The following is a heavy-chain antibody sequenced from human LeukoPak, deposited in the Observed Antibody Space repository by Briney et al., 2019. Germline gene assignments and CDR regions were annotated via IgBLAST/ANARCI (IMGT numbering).Heavy chain of an antibody. CDR1: RYTFTGYY. V-gene: IGHV1-2*04. CDR2: INPKSGGK. Sequence: GASVQVSCKASRYTFTGYYMHWVRQAAGQGLEGMGWINPKSGGKNLAQKFQGWVTINRDTSISTAYMERSRLRSDNTAVYYGARDQSGLVRGVMNYWGQGTLVTVSS. J-gene: IGHJ4*02. D-gene: IGHD3-10*01. CDR3: ARDQSGLVRGVMNY.